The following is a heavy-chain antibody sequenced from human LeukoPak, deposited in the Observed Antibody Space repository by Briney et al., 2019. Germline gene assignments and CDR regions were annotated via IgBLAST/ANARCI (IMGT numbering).Heavy chain of an antibody. V-gene: IGHV1-46*01. CDR1: GYTFTSYY. CDR3: ATVYDILTGYYHK. D-gene: IGHD3-9*01. CDR2: INPSGGST. Sequence: GASVKVSCKASGYTFTSYYMQWVRQAPGQGLEWMGIINPSGGSTSYAQKFQGRVTMTRDMYTSTVYMELSSLRSEDTAVYYCATVYDILTGYYHKWGQGTLVTVSS. J-gene: IGHJ4*02.